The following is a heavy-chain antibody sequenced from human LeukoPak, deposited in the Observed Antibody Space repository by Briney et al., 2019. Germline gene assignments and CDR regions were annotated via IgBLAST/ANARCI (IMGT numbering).Heavy chain of an antibody. V-gene: IGHV4-39*07. CDR2: INHSGST. CDR3: ARVKVAGNLKNYYGMDV. Sequence: SETLSLTCTVSGGSISSGEYYWSWIRQPPGKGLEWIGEINHSGSTNYNPSLKSRVTISVDTSKNQFSLKLSSVTAADTAVYYCARVKVAGNLKNYYGMDVWGQGTTVTVSS. CDR1: GGSISSGEYY. J-gene: IGHJ6*02. D-gene: IGHD6-19*01.